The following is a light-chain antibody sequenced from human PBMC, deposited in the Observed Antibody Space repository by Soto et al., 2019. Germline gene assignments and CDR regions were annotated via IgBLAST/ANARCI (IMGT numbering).Light chain of an antibody. CDR1: SSDVGGYNY. CDR3: SSYAGSSNV. CDR2: EGN. J-gene: IGLJ1*01. Sequence: QSALTQPPSASGSPGQSVAISCTGTSSDVGGYNYVSWYQQHPGKAPKLMIYEGNKRPSGVPDRFSGSKSGNTASLTVSRLQAEDEADYYCSSYAGSSNVFGTGTKVPVL. V-gene: IGLV2-8*01.